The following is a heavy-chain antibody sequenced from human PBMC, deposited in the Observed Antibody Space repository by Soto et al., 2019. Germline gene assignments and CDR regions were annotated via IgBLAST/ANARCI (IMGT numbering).Heavy chain of an antibody. V-gene: IGHV3-74*01. CDR1: VFTFSSYW. CDR2: INRDGTTT. D-gene: IGHD3-22*01. CDR3: GSYFNGFDYDSSGYCFDD. Sequence: GGSLRLSCAASVFTFSSYWMHWVRQAPGKWLVWVSRINRDGTTTTYADSVKGRFTISRDNAKNTLYLQMNSLRVEDTDVYYGGSYFNGFDYDSSGYCFDDWGQGTPVTVSS. J-gene: IGHJ4*02.